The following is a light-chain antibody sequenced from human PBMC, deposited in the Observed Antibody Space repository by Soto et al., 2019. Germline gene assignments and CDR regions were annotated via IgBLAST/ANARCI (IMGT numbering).Light chain of an antibody. CDR2: DSS. Sequence: EIVLTQSPATLSLSPGERATLCCSASQSPSINFLAWYQQKPGQPPRLLIYDSSTRATGFPDRFSGSGSGTDFTLTISSLEPEDFAVYYCQQRGGFTFGPGTKVD. J-gene: IGKJ3*01. CDR3: QQRGGFT. CDR1: QSPSINF. V-gene: IGKV3D-20*02.